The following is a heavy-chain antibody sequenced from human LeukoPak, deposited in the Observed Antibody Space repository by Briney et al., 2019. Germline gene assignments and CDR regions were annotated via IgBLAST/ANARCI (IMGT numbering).Heavy chain of an antibody. D-gene: IGHD2-2*01. J-gene: IGHJ6*03. V-gene: IGHV3-30*02. CDR1: GFTFSSYG. Sequence: GGSLRLSCAASGFTFSSYGMHWVRQAPGKGLEWVAFIRYDGSNKYYADSVKGRFTISRDNSKNTLYLQMNSLRAEDTAVYYCAKSYLCTSCYGYYYMDAWGKGTTVTVSS. CDR3: AKSYLCTSCYGYYYMDA. CDR2: IRYDGSNK.